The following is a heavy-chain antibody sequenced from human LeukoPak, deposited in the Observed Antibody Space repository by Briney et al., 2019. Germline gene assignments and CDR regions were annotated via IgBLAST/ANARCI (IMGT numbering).Heavy chain of an antibody. CDR1: GYTFTSYG. Sequence: ASVKVSCKASGYTFTSYGISWVRQAPGQGLEWMGWSSAYNGNTNYAQKLQGRVTMTTYTSRSTAYMELRSLRSDDTAVYYCARLDRFGESGWFDPWGQGTLVTVSS. CDR3: ARLDRFGESGWFDP. J-gene: IGHJ5*02. CDR2: SSAYNGNT. D-gene: IGHD3-10*01. V-gene: IGHV1-18*01.